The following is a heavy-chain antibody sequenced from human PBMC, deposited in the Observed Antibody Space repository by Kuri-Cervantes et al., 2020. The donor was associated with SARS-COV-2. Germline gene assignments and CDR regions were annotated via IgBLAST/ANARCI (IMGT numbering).Heavy chain of an antibody. J-gene: IGHJ2*01. Sequence: GSPRLSCTVSGGSISSYYWSWIRQPPGKGLEWIGYIYYSGSTNYNPSLKSRVTISVDTSKNQFSLKLSSVTAADTAVYYCARDHRGKNWNHRTFWYFDLWGRGTLVTVSS. CDR1: GGSISSYY. CDR2: IYYSGST. D-gene: IGHD1-14*01. V-gene: IGHV4-59*01. CDR3: ARDHRGKNWNHRTFWYFDL.